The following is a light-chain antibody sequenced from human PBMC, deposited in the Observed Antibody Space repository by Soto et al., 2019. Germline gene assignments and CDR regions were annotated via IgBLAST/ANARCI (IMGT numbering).Light chain of an antibody. CDR1: QSISSW. J-gene: IGKJ1*01. Sequence: DIYMTQCHTTLSASVGYRVTITCRASQSISSWLAWYQQKPGKAPKLLIYDASSLESGVPSRFSGSGSGTEFTLTITSLQPDDFATYYCQQYNTYSTFGQGTKVDI. CDR3: QQYNTYST. CDR2: DAS. V-gene: IGKV1-5*01.